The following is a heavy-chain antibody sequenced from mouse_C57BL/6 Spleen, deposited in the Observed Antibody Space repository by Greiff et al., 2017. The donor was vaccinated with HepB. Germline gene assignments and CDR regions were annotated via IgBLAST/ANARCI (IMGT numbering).Heavy chain of an antibody. CDR1: GYAFSSYW. V-gene: IGHV1-80*01. CDR3: AREGGDLLWLRHYAMDY. CDR2: IYPGDGDT. J-gene: IGHJ4*01. Sequence: QVQLQQSGAELVKPGASVKISCKASGYAFSSYWMNWVKQRPGKGLEWIGQIYPGDGDTNYNGKFKGKATLTADKSSSTAYMQLSSLTSEDSAVYFCAREGGDLLWLRHYAMDYWGQGTSVTVSS. D-gene: IGHD2-2*01.